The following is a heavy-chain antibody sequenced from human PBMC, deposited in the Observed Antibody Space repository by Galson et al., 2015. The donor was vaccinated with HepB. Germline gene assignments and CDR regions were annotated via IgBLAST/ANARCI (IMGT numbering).Heavy chain of an antibody. V-gene: IGHV1-24*01. Sequence: SVKVSCKVSGYTLTELSMHWVRQAPGKGLEWMGGFDPEDGETIYAQKFQGRVTMTEDTSTDTAYMELSSLRSEDTAVYYCATDWRYSSSWYRLDYWGQGTLVTVSS. CDR2: FDPEDGET. CDR3: ATDWRYSSSWYRLDY. CDR1: GYTLTELS. J-gene: IGHJ4*02. D-gene: IGHD6-13*01.